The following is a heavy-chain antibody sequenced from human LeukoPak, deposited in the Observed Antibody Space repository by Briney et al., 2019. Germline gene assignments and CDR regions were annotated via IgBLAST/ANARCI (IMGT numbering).Heavy chain of an antibody. CDR3: ARAAYSSTWYSRCFDL. V-gene: IGHV3-23*01. J-gene: IGHJ2*01. D-gene: IGHD6-13*01. Sequence: PGGSLRLSCAASGFTFSSYAMSWVRQAPGTGLEWVSAIIGRGGSTYYADSVQGRLTISRDNSKNTLYLQMNSLRAGDTAVYYCARAAYSSTWYSRCFDLWGRGTLVTVSS. CDR2: IIGRGGST. CDR1: GFTFSSYA.